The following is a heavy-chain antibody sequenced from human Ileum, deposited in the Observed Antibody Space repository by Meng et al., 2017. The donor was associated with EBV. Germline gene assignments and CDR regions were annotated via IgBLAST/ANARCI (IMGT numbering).Heavy chain of an antibody. V-gene: IGHV3-30*18. Sequence: VRLVGAGGGVVQRGTSLRVSFAASGLGLSNYGMHWVRQAPGKGLEWVALISPDGIWYPESVKGRFTVSRDNSKNTFYLQMNSLRFEDTAVYYCAKHEYSSWLDPWGQGTLVTVSS. CDR1: GLGLSNYG. D-gene: IGHD6-6*01. CDR2: ISPDGI. J-gene: IGHJ5*02. CDR3: AKHEYSSWLDP.